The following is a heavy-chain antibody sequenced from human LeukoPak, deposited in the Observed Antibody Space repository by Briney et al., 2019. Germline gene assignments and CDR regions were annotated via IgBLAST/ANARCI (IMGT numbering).Heavy chain of an antibody. V-gene: IGHV3-23*01. CDR2: ISGSGGST. D-gene: IGHD3-3*01. J-gene: IGHJ3*02. Sequence: GASLRLSCAASGFTFSSYAMSWVGQAPGKGLGWVSAISGSGGSTYYADSVKGRFTISRDNSKNALYLQMNSLRAEDTAVYYCAKDQTPDFWSGYPYEGDAFDIWGQGTMVTVSS. CDR1: GFTFSSYA. CDR3: AKDQTPDFWSGYPYEGDAFDI.